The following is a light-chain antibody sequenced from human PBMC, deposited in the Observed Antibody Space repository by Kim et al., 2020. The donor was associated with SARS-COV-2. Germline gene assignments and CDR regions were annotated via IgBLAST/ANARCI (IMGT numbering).Light chain of an antibody. CDR1: SSNIGTNT. CDR2: SNN. J-gene: IGLJ2*01. V-gene: IGLV1-44*01. CDR3: AAWDDSLNGWV. Sequence: ELTQPPSASGTPGQRVTISCSGSSSNIGTNTVNWYQQLPGTAPKLLIYSNNQRPSGVPDRFSGSKSGTSASLAISGLQSEDEADYYCAAWDDSLNGWVFGGGTQLTVL.